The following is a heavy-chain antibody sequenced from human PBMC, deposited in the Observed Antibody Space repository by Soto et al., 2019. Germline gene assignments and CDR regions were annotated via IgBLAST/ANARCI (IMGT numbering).Heavy chain of an antibody. V-gene: IGHV4-34*01. D-gene: IGHD6-19*01. Sequence: PSETLSLTCAVYGGSFSGYYWSWIRQPPGKGLEWIGEINHSGSTNYNPSLKSRVTISVDTSKNQFSLKLSSVTAADTAVYYCARGLDPVAGPFDYWGQGTLVTVSS. J-gene: IGHJ4*02. CDR1: GGSFSGYY. CDR2: INHSGST. CDR3: ARGLDPVAGPFDY.